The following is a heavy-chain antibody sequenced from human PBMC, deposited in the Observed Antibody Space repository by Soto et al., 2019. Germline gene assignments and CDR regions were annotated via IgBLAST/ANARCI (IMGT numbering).Heavy chain of an antibody. CDR3: AVNLRRTFDI. Sequence: ASVKVSCKASGYTFTSYDINWVRQATGQGLEWMGWMNPNSGNTGYAQKFQGRVTMTRDTSTSTAYMELRSLRSDDTAVYYCAVNLRRTFDIRGQGTMVTVSS. CDR1: GYTFTSYD. D-gene: IGHD1-20*01. CDR2: MNPNSGNT. J-gene: IGHJ3*02. V-gene: IGHV1-8*01.